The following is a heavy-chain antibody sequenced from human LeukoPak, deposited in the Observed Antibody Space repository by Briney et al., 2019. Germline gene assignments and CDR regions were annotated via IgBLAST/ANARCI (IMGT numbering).Heavy chain of an antibody. J-gene: IGHJ5*02. V-gene: IGHV5-51*01. CDR1: GYSFTSYW. Sequence: GESLKISCKGSGYSFTSYWIGWVRQMPGKGLEWMGIIYPGDSDTRYSPSFQGQVTISADKSISTAYLQWSSLKASDTAMCYCARQPGIAVASSAFDPWGQGTLVTVSS. D-gene: IGHD6-19*01. CDR3: ARQPGIAVASSAFDP. CDR2: IYPGDSDT.